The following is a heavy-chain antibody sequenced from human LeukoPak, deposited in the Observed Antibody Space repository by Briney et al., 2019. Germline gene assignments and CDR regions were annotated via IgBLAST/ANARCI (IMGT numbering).Heavy chain of an antibody. V-gene: IGHV4-38-2*02. Sequence: SETLSLTCAVSGYSISSGYYWGWIRQPPGKVLEWIGSIYHSGSTYYNPSLKSRVTISVDTSKNQFSLKLSSVTAADTAVYYCARDHDILTGYSDYWGQGTLVTVSS. CDR1: GYSISSGYY. J-gene: IGHJ4*02. CDR2: IYHSGST. D-gene: IGHD3-9*01. CDR3: ARDHDILTGYSDY.